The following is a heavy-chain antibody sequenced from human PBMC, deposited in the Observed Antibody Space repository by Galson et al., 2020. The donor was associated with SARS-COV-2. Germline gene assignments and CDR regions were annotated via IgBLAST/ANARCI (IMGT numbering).Heavy chain of an antibody. J-gene: IGHJ4*02. V-gene: IGHV3-30*18. D-gene: IGHD1-7*01. Sequence: GESLKISCVGSGFTFSSYGMHWVRQAPGKGLEWVAVISYDGSNKYYADSVKGRFTISRDNSKNTLYVQMNSLRAEDTAVYYCAKENYVDFDYWGQGTLVTVSS. CDR1: GFTFSSYG. CDR3: AKENYVDFDY. CDR2: ISYDGSNK.